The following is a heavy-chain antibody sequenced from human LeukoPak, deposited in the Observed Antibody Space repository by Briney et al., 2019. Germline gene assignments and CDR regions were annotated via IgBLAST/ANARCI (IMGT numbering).Heavy chain of an antibody. V-gene: IGHV2-5*02. D-gene: IGHD4-23*01. Sequence: RKSGPTLVNPTQTLTLTCTFSGFSLSTSGVGVGWIRQPPGKALEWLAVIYWDDDERYSPSLKSRLTITKDTSKNQVVLTMTSMDPVDTATYYCAHSCGGGNSAYFDYWGQGTLVTVSS. J-gene: IGHJ4*02. CDR3: AHSCGGGNSAYFDY. CDR1: GFSLSTSGVG. CDR2: IYWDDDE.